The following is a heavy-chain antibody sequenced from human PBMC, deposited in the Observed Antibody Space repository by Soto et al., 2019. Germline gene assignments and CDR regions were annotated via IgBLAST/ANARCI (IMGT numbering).Heavy chain of an antibody. CDR1: GYTFTSYD. J-gene: IGHJ4*02. CDR3: ARDYYDSRPLTPTSGLNY. CDR2: MNPNSGNT. D-gene: IGHD3-22*01. Sequence: ASVKVSCKASGYTFTSYDINWVRQATGQGLEWMGWMNPNSGNTGYAQKFQGRVTMTRNTSISTAYMELSSLRSEDTAVYYCARDYYDSRPLTPTSGLNYWGQGTLVTVSS. V-gene: IGHV1-8*01.